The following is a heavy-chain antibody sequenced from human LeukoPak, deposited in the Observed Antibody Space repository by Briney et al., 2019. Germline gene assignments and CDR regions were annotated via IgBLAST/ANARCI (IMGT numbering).Heavy chain of an antibody. Sequence: SGGSLRLSXAASGFTFSNAWMSWVRQAPGKGLEWVGRIKSKTDGGTTDYAAPVKGRFTISRDDSKNTLYLQMNSLKTEDTAVYYCTTGIVVVPAAIYYFDYWGQGTLVTVSS. CDR1: GFTFSNAW. CDR3: TTGIVVVPAAIYYFDY. CDR2: IKSKTDGGTT. J-gene: IGHJ4*02. D-gene: IGHD2-2*02. V-gene: IGHV3-15*01.